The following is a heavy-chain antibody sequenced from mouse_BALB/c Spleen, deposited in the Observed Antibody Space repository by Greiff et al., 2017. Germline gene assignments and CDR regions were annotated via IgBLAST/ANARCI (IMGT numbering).Heavy chain of an antibody. CDR3: ARDNYDAMDY. J-gene: IGHJ4*01. CDR2: IYYSGTI. CDR1: GISITTGNYR. V-gene: IGHV3-5*02. Sequence: DVQLQESGPGLVKPSQTVSLTCTVTGISITTGNYRWSWIRQFPGNKLEWIGYIYYSGTITYNPSLTSRTTITRDTSKNQFFLEMNSLTAEDTATYYCARDNYDAMDYWGQGTSVTVSS.